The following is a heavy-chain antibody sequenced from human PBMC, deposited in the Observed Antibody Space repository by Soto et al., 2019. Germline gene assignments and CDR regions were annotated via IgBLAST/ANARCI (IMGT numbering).Heavy chain of an antibody. Sequence: PSQTLSLTCAISGDSVSSNSAAWNWIRQSPSRGLEWLGRTYYRSKWYNDYAVSVKSRITINPDTSKNQFSLQLNSVTPEDTAVYYCARDQEGQQLGRSYYYYGMDVWGQGTTVTVSS. CDR1: GDSVSSNSAA. CDR3: ARDQEGQQLGRSYYYYGMDV. D-gene: IGHD6-13*01. V-gene: IGHV6-1*01. J-gene: IGHJ6*02. CDR2: TYYRSKWYN.